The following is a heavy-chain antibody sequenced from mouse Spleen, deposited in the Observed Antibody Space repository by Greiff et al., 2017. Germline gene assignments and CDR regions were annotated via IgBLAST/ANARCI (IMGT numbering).Heavy chain of an antibody. Sequence: EVQLVESGGGLVKPGGSLKLSCAASGFAFSSYYMSWVRQTPEKRLEWVATISSGGSYTYYPDSVKGRFTISRDNARNTLYLQMSSLRSEDTALYYCARHDGFDYWGQGTTLTVSS. CDR1: GFAFSSYY. CDR2: ISSGGSYT. J-gene: IGHJ2*01. CDR3: ARHDGFDY. V-gene: IGHV5-9*02.